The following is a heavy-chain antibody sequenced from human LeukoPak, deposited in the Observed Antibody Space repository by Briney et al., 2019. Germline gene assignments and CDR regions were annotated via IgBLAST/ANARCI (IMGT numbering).Heavy chain of an antibody. CDR2: IYYSGST. D-gene: IGHD3-22*01. V-gene: IGHV4-59*01. CDR1: GGSISSYY. J-gene: IGHJ4*02. CDR3: ARCSYYDSSGCPD. Sequence: SETLSLTCTVSGGSISSYYWSWIRQPPGKGLEWIGYIYYSGSTNYNPSLKSRVTISVDTSKNQFSLKLSSVTAADTAVYYCARCSYYDSSGCPDWGQGTLVTVSS.